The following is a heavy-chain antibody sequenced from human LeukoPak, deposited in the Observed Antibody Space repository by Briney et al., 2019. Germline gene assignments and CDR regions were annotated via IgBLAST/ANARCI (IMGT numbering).Heavy chain of an antibody. D-gene: IGHD2-21*01. J-gene: IGHJ4*02. CDR1: GFTFSSYA. CDR3: AKGSGDPTDY. Sequence: PGGSLRLSCAASGFTFSSYAMSWLRQAPGKGLEWVSAISGGGSTYYSDSVKGRFTISRDNSKNTLYLQMNSLRAEDTAVYYCAKGSGDPTDYWGQGTLVTVSS. V-gene: IGHV3-23*01. CDR2: ISGGGST.